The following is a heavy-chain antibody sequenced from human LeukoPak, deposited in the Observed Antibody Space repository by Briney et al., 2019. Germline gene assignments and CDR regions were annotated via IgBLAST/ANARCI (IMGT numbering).Heavy chain of an antibody. Sequence: GGSLRLSCAASGFTFSSYSMNWVSQAPGKGLEWVSSISSSSSYIYYADSVKGRFTISRDNAKNSLYLQMNSLRAEDTAVYYCARGYYGSSGYYYFDYWGQGTLVTVSS. CDR2: ISSSSSYI. J-gene: IGHJ4*02. D-gene: IGHD3-22*01. CDR1: GFTFSSYS. CDR3: ARGYYGSSGYYYFDY. V-gene: IGHV3-21*01.